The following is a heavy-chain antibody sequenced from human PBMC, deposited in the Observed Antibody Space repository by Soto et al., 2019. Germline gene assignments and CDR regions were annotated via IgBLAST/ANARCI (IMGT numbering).Heavy chain of an antibody. V-gene: IGHV3-33*01. CDR3: ARRGALVGYCRGGSCPNTYGMDV. D-gene: IGHD2-15*01. J-gene: IGHJ6*02. Sequence: PGGSLRLSCAASGFTFSSYGRHWARQAPGKGLEXVAVIRYDGSNKYYADSVKGRFTISRDNSKNILYLQMNSLRAEDTAVYYCARRGALVGYCRGGSCPNTYGMDVWGQGTTVTVSS. CDR2: IRYDGSNK. CDR1: GFTFSSYG.